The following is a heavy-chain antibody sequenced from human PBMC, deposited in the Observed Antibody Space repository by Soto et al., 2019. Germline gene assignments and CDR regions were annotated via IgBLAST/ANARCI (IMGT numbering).Heavy chain of an antibody. V-gene: IGHV4-4*02. D-gene: IGHD3-10*01. CDR3: AREKGAGTYMGFDY. Sequence: QVQLQESGPGLVEPSGTLSLTCGVSGGSISTNNWWSWVRQSPGRGLEWIGEIYHSGSTNYNPSLKSRVPMSVDKSQNQFSLELTSVTAADTAVYYCAREKGAGTYMGFDYWGQGTLVTVSS. CDR1: GGSISTNNW. CDR2: IYHSGST. J-gene: IGHJ4*02.